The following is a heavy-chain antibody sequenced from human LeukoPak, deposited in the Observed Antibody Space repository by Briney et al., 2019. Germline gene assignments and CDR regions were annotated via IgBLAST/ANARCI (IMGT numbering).Heavy chain of an antibody. CDR3: ARDSSDYGDPQDAFDS. J-gene: IGHJ3*02. D-gene: IGHD4-17*01. Sequence: GASVKVSCKASGGTFSSYTISWVRQAPGQGLEWMGRIIPILGIANYAQKFQGRVTITADKSTSTAYMELSSLRSEDTAVYYCARDSSDYGDPQDAFDSWGQGTMVTVSS. CDR1: GGTFSSYT. CDR2: IIPILGIA. V-gene: IGHV1-69*04.